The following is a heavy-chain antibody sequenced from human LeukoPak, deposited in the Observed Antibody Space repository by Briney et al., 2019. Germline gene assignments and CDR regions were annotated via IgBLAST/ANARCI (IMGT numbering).Heavy chain of an antibody. J-gene: IGHJ3*02. CDR3: ARGITRRRTFDI. D-gene: IGHD3-10*01. CDR2: IYTSGST. Sequence: PSETLSLTCTVSGGSISSGSYYWSWIRQPAGKGLEWIGRIYTSGSTYYNPSLKSRITISVDTSKNQFSLKLSSVTAADTALYYCARGITRRRTFDIWGQGTMVTVSS. V-gene: IGHV4-61*02. CDR1: GGSISSGSYY.